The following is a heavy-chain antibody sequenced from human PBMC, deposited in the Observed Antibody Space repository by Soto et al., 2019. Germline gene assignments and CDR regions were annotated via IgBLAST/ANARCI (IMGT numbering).Heavy chain of an antibody. J-gene: IGHJ5*02. V-gene: IGHV1-18*04. CDR2: ISSYNGNT. CDR1: GYTFTSYG. Sequence: GASVKVSCKASGYTFTSYGISWVRQAPGQGLEWMGWISSYNGNTNYAQKVQGRVTMTTDTSTSTTYMELRGLRSDDTAVYYCARGPRYCSSTSCFSGVTWFDPWGQGTLVTVSS. CDR3: ARGPRYCSSTSCFSGVTWFDP. D-gene: IGHD2-2*01.